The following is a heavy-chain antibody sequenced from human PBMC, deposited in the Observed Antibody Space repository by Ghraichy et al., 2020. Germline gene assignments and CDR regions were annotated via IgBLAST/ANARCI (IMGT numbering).Heavy chain of an antibody. D-gene: IGHD4-23*01. CDR3: AKVRRATTVVTPVDY. CDR2: ISGSGGST. Sequence: GGSLRLSCAASGFTFSSYAMSWVRQAPGKGLEWVSAISGSGGSTYYADSVKGRFTISRDNSKNTLYLQMNSLRAEDTAIYYCAKVRRATTVVTPVDYWGQGTLVTVSS. V-gene: IGHV3-23*01. J-gene: IGHJ4*02. CDR1: GFTFSSYA.